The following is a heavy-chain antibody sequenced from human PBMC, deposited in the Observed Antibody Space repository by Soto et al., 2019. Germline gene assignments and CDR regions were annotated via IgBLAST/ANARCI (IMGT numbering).Heavy chain of an antibody. J-gene: IGHJ5*02. V-gene: IGHV4-30-4*01. CDR1: GGSISSGDYY. Sequence: QVQLQESGPGLVKPSQTLSLTCTVSGGSISSGDYYWSWIRQPPGKGLEWIGYIYDSGSTYYTSSLKSRVNITLDTSKNPFSLKLTSVTAADTAVYYCARDNGVGPWGQGTLVTVSS. CDR2: IYDSGST. D-gene: IGHD2-8*01. CDR3: ARDNGVGP.